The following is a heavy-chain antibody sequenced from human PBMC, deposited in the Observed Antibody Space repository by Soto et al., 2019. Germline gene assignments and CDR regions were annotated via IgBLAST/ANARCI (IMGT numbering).Heavy chain of an antibody. Sequence: GESLTISCTSSGDSFTRYWISWVRQMPGKGLEWMGRIDPSDSYTNYSPSFQGHVTISADKSISTAYLQWSNLKASDTAMYYCASRESIAAPNMYYYYGMDVWGQGTTVTVSS. CDR1: GDSFTRYW. CDR2: IDPSDSYT. V-gene: IGHV5-10-1*01. J-gene: IGHJ6*02. D-gene: IGHD6-6*01. CDR3: ASRESIAAPNMYYYYGMDV.